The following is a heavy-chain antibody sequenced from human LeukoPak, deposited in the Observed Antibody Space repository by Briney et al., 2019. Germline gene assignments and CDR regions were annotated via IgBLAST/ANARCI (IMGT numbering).Heavy chain of an antibody. CDR3: ARPFFGADAFDI. CDR2: ISPYNGNT. Sequence: ASVKVSCKASGYTFTSYGISWVRQAPGQGLEWMGWISPYNGNTNYPQKIQGRVTLTTDTSTSTAYMELRSLRSDDTAMYYCARPFFGADAFDIWGQGTMVTVSS. J-gene: IGHJ3*02. CDR1: GYTFTSYG. D-gene: IGHD3-16*01. V-gene: IGHV1-18*01.